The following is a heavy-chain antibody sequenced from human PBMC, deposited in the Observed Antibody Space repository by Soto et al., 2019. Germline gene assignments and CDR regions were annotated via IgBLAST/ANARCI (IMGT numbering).Heavy chain of an antibody. CDR3: ARLKIHDYGDYVNWFDP. CDR1: GYTFTDYD. V-gene: IGHV1-18*04. Sequence: GASVKVSCKSSGYTFTDYDITWLRQAPGQGLEWMGWSDTYNENANYAQKFRGRVTMTTDTSTRTAYMELRSLRSDDTAIYYCARLKIHDYGDYVNWFDPWGQGALVTVSS. J-gene: IGHJ5*02. D-gene: IGHD4-17*01. CDR2: SDTYNENA.